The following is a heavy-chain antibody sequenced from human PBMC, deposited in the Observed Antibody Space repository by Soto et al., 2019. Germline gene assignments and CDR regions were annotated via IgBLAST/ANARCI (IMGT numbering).Heavy chain of an antibody. J-gene: IGHJ5*02. Sequence: GGSLRLSCSASGFTFSSYAMHWVRQAPGKGLEYVSAISSNGGSTYYADSVKGRFTISRDNSKNTLYLQMSSLRAEDTAVYYCAGEKESSQLVFPPSFDPWGQGTLVTVSS. CDR1: GFTFSSYA. CDR3: AGEKESSQLVFPPSFDP. V-gene: IGHV3-64D*08. CDR2: ISSNGGST. D-gene: IGHD6-6*01.